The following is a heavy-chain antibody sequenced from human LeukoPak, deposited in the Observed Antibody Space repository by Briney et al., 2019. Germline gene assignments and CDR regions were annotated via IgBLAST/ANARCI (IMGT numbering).Heavy chain of an antibody. CDR1: GYTFTDYN. Sequence: ASVKVSCKASGYTFTDYNIHWVRQAPGQGLEWMGRIKPKSGDTKYTQRFQGRVTMTRNTSISTAYMELSGLRSDDTAVYYCARNAGYGGLAWGQGTLVTVSS. D-gene: IGHD4-23*01. J-gene: IGHJ5*02. V-gene: IGHV1-2*06. CDR2: IKPKSGDT. CDR3: ARNAGYGGLA.